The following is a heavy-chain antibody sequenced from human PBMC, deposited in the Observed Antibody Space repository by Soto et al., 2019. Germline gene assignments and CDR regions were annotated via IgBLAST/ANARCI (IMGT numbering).Heavy chain of an antibody. D-gene: IGHD6-6*01. J-gene: IGHJ4*02. CDR2: IIPIFTTT. CDR3: AIEYSSSPPYYPIGY. V-gene: IGHV1-69*13. CDR1: GGTFSNYA. Sequence: ASVKVSCKASGGTFSNYAISWVRQATGQGLEWMGGIIPIFTTTKYAQKFQGRVTFTADESTSTAYMELSSLRSEDTAVYYCAIEYSSSPPYYPIGYWGQGTLVTVSS.